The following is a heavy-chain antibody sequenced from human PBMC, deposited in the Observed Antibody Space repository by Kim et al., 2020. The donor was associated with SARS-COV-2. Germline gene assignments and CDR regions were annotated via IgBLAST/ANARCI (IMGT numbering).Heavy chain of an antibody. Sequence: GGSLRLSCAASGFSFSVYNMNWVRQAPGKGLEWISYISDISRTIYYADSVKGRFTISRDNAKNSLYLQVTSLRDEDTAVYYCARGGLGDYYYYYMDVWGKGTTVTVSS. CDR1: GFSFSVYN. CDR2: ISDISRTI. V-gene: IGHV3-48*02. CDR3: ARGGLGDYYYYYMDV. J-gene: IGHJ6*03.